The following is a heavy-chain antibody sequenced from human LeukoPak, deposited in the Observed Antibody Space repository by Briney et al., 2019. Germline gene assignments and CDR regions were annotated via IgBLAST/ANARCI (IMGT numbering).Heavy chain of an antibody. D-gene: IGHD5-12*01. CDR3: ARDQGYVVDY. Sequence: ASVKVSCKASDYTFTSYGISWVRQAPGQGLEWMGWISGYNGNTNYAQKFQGRVTMTTDTSTSTAYMELRSLISDDTAVYYCARDQGYVVDYWGQGTLVTVSS. J-gene: IGHJ4*02. CDR1: DYTFTSYG. CDR2: ISGYNGNT. V-gene: IGHV1-18*01.